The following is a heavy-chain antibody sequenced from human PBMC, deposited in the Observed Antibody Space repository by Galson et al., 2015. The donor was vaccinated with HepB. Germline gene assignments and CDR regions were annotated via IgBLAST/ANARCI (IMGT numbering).Heavy chain of an antibody. Sequence: SLRLSCAASGFTFSSYGMHWVRQAPGKGLEWVAVIWYDGSNKNYADSVKGRFTISRDNSRGTLYLQMNSLRAEDTAVYYCARDGAATLRGVTTFDYWGQGTLVTVSS. D-gene: IGHD1-1*01. CDR2: IWYDGSNK. CDR3: ARDGAATLRGVTTFDY. V-gene: IGHV3-33*01. J-gene: IGHJ4*02. CDR1: GFTFSSYG.